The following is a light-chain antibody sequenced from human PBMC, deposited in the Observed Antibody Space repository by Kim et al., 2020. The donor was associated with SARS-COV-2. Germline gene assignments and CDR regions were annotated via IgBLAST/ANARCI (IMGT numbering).Light chain of an antibody. J-gene: IGLJ2*01. Sequence: SYELTQPPSVSVAPEKTARITCGGNNIGSKSVQWYQQKPGQAPVLVIYYETDRPSGIPERFSGSNSGNTATLTISRVEAGDEADYYCQVWDSSSDHVVFGGGTQLTVL. V-gene: IGLV3-21*04. CDR3: QVWDSSSDHVV. CDR2: YET. CDR1: NIGSKS.